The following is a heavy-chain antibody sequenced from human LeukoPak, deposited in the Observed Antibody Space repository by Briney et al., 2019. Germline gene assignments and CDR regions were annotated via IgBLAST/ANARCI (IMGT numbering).Heavy chain of an antibody. D-gene: IGHD6-19*01. CDR3: ARDHRKWLVDY. J-gene: IGHJ4*02. CDR1: GYTFTSYA. V-gene: IGHV1-3*01. Sequence: ASVKVSCKASGYTFTSYAMHWVRQAPGQRLEWMGWINAGNGHTKYSQKFQGRVTITRDTSASTAYMELSSLRSEDTAVYYCARDHRKWLVDYWGQGTLVTVSS. CDR2: INAGNGHT.